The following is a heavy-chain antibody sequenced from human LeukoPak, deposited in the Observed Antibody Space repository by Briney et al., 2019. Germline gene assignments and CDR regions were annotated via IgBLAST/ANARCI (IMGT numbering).Heavy chain of an antibody. CDR3: ARQEYCSGGSCYTWFDP. D-gene: IGHD2-15*01. V-gene: IGHV5-51*01. J-gene: IGHJ5*02. CDR2: IYPGDSDT. Sequence: GESLKISCKGSGYSFTSYWIGWVRPMPGKGLEWRGIIYPGDSDTRYSPSLQGQVTISADQSISTAYLQWSSLKASDTAMYYCARQEYCSGGSCYTWFDPWGQGTLVTVSS. CDR1: GYSFTSYW.